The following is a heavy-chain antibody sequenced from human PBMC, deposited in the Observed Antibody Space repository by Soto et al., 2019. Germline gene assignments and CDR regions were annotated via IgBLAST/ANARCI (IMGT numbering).Heavy chain of an antibody. CDR3: AREVEDYYYYMDV. CDR2: IYYSGST. Sequence: SETLSLTCTVSGGSISSGGYYWSWIRQHPGKGLEWIGYIYYSGSTYYNPSLKSRVTISVDTSKNQFSLKLSSVTAADTAVYYCAREVEDYYYYMDVWGKGTTVTV. V-gene: IGHV4-31*03. J-gene: IGHJ6*03. CDR1: GGSISSGGYY.